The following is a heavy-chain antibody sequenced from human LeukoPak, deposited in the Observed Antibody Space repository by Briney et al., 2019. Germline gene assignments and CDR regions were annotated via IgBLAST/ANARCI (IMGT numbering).Heavy chain of an antibody. Sequence: GGPLRLSCASSGFTASSNYMSWVRQAPGKGLEWVSVIYSGGSTYYADSVKGRFTISRDNSKNTLYLQMNSLRAEDTAVYYCARARWGSGYYYYYIDGWGKGTTVIVSS. CDR1: GFTASSNY. CDR2: IYSGGST. CDR3: ARARWGSGYYYYYIDG. V-gene: IGHV3-53*01. D-gene: IGHD7-27*01. J-gene: IGHJ6*03.